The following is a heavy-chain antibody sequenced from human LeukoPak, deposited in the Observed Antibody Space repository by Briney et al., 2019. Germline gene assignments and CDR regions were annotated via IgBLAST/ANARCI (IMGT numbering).Heavy chain of an antibody. CDR2: INSDGSIT. J-gene: IGHJ4*02. D-gene: IGHD3-3*01. CDR3: VRNLDSRSDSEDY. CDR1: GFSFSSYW. Sequence: PGGSLRLSCAASGFSFSSYWMHWVRQAPGKGLVWVSRINSDGSITTYADSVKGRFTISRDKAKNKLYLQMNSLRAEYTAVYYCVRNLDSRSDSEDYCGQGTLVTVSS. V-gene: IGHV3-74*01.